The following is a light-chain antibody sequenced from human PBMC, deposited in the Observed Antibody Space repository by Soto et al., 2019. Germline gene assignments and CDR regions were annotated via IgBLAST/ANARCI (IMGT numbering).Light chain of an antibody. CDR1: QSVSRK. CDR2: GAS. Sequence: EIVLSQSPATLTLSPGERATLSCRASQSVSRKLAWYQQTRGQAPRLLIYGASTRATGVPARFSGSGSGTDITLSISRLEPEDFAVYYCQQYDNSPITFGQGTRLEIK. V-gene: IGKV3-20*01. J-gene: IGKJ5*01. CDR3: QQYDNSPIT.